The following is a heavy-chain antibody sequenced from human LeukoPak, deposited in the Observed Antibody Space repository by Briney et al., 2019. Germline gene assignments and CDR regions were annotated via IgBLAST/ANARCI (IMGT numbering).Heavy chain of an antibody. Sequence: SQTLSLTCAISGDSVSSNSAAWNWIRQSPSRGLEWLGRTYYRSKWYNDYAVSVKSRVTINPDTSKNQFSLQLNSVTPEDTAVYYCARAMRITAAGTFCLDYWGQGTLVTVSS. CDR3: ARAMRITAAGTFCLDY. V-gene: IGHV6-1*01. J-gene: IGHJ4*02. CDR2: TYYRSKWYN. D-gene: IGHD6-13*01. CDR1: GDSVSSNSAA.